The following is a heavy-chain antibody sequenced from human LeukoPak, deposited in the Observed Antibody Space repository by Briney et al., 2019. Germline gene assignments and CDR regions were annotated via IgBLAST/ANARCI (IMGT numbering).Heavy chain of an antibody. CDR3: TSRPLNYYDSSGYYGIDY. V-gene: IGHV3-73*01. D-gene: IGHD3-22*01. CDR1: GFTFSGSA. CDR2: IRSKANSYAT. J-gene: IGHJ4*02. Sequence: GGSLRLSCAASGFTFSGSAMHWVRQASGKGLEWVGRIRSKANSYATAYAASVKGRFTISRDDPKNTAYLQMNSLKTEDTAVYYCTSRPLNYYDSSGYYGIDYWGQGTLVTVSS.